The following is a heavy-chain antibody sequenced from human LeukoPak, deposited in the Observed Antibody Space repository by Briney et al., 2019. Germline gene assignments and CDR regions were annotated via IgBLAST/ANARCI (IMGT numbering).Heavy chain of an antibody. V-gene: IGHV2-5*02. D-gene: IGHD6-13*01. CDR1: DDSISDYYRG. J-gene: IGHJ4*02. CDR2: IYWDDDK. Sequence: TLSLTCTVSDDSISDYYRGWIRQPPGKALEWLALIYWDDDKRYSPSLKSRLTITKDTSKNQVVLTMTNMDPVDTATYYCAHRDIAGPFDYWGQGTLVTVSS. CDR3: AHRDIAGPFDY.